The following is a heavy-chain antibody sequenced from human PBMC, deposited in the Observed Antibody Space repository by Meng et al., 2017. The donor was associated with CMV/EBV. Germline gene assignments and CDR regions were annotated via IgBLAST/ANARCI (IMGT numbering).Heavy chain of an antibody. D-gene: IGHD1-14*01. Sequence: GESLKISCAASGFTFSDYYMSWIRQAPGKGLEWVSYISSCGSTIYYADSVKGRFTISRDNSKNTLYLQMNSLRAEDTAVYYCAKDSDHRYFDYWGQGTLVTVSS. CDR1: GFTFSDYY. V-gene: IGHV3-11*04. CDR3: AKDSDHRYFDY. CDR2: ISSCGSTI. J-gene: IGHJ4*02.